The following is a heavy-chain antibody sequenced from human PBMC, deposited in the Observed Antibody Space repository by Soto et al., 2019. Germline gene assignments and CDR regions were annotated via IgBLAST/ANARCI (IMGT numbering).Heavy chain of an antibody. CDR2: IYYSGST. CDR1: GGSISSSSYS. CDR3: ARQGPSYYQIWYFDL. Sequence: PSETLSLTCTVSGGSISSSSYSWGWIPQTPGKGLEWIGSIYYSGSTCYNPSLKSRVTLSVDTSKNQFSLKLSSVTAADTAVYDCARQGPSYYQIWYFDLWGRATRVT. J-gene: IGHJ2*01. V-gene: IGHV4-39*01. D-gene: IGHD3-10*01.